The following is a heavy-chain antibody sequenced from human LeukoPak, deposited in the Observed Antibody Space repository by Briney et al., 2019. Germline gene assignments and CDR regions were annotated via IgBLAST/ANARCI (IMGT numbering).Heavy chain of an antibody. CDR2: ISFDGSTA. Sequence: GRSLRLSCAASGFKYNMHWVRQAPGKGLEWVAFISFDGSTAYYADSVQGRFTFSRDTSNNTLHLQMNSLRTEDTAVCYCASQTSIAAYFDSWGQGTLVTVSS. D-gene: IGHD2-21*01. CDR1: GFKYN. CDR3: ASQTSIAAYFDS. V-gene: IGHV3-30*04. J-gene: IGHJ4*02.